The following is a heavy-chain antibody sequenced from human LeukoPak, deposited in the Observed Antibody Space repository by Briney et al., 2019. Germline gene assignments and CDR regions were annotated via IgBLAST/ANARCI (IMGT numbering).Heavy chain of an antibody. CDR3: ARSWTRSYDFWSDYYITHWFDP. CDR1: GGSFSGYY. Sequence: SETLSLTCAVYGGSFSGYYWSWIRQPPGKGLEWIGEINHSGSTNYNPSLKSRVTISVDTSKNQFSLKLSSVTAADTAVYYCARSWTRSYDFWSDYYITHWFDPWGQGTLVTVSS. V-gene: IGHV4-34*01. J-gene: IGHJ5*02. D-gene: IGHD3-3*01. CDR2: INHSGST.